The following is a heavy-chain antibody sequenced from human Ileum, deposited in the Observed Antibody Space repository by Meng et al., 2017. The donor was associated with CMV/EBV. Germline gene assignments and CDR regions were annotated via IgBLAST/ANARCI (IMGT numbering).Heavy chain of an antibody. CDR3: ARDPERVRFWSGYLGKNY. J-gene: IGHJ4*02. CDR1: FTFSGYW. Sequence: FTFSGYWMTWVRQAPGKGREWVANIKYDGSEKNYVDSVKGRCTSSRDNAKNSLYLQMNNLRVEDTAVYYCARDPERVRFWSGYLGKNYWGQGTLVTVSS. D-gene: IGHD3-3*01. CDR2: IKYDGSEK. V-gene: IGHV3-7*01.